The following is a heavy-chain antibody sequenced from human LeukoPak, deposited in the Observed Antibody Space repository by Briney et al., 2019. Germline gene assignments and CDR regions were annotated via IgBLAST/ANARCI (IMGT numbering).Heavy chain of an antibody. CDR3: ARNADDSSSYPYFDY. J-gene: IGHJ4*02. CDR2: IYHSGST. D-gene: IGHD3-22*01. V-gene: IGHV4-59*01. Sequence: SETLSLTCTVSGGSISNYYWSWIRQPPGKELEWIGYIYHSGSTNYNPSLKSRVTISQDTSKNQFSLKLSSVAAADTAVYYCARNADDSSSYPYFDYWGQGTLVTVSS. CDR1: GGSISNYY.